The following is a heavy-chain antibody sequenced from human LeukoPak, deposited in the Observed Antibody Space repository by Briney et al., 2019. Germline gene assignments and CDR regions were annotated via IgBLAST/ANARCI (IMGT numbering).Heavy chain of an antibody. V-gene: IGHV3-43*02. D-gene: IGHD3-10*01. J-gene: IGHJ4*02. CDR1: GLTFDDFA. CDR3: AKNYYGSATYYKPFDS. Sequence: PGGSLRLSCAASGLTFDDFAMHWVRQAPGKGLEWVSLISGDGGTTYYADSVKGRFTISRDNSKNSLYLQINRLRPEDTAFYYCAKNYYGSATYYKPFDSWGLGTLVTVSS. CDR2: ISGDGGTT.